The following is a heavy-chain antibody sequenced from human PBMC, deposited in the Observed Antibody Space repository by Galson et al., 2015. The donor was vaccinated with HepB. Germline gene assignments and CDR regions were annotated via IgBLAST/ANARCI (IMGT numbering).Heavy chain of an antibody. Sequence: SVKVSCKVSGYTLTELSMHWVRQAPGKGLEWMGGFDPEDGETIYAQKFQGRVTMTEDTSTDTAYMELSSLRSEDTAVYYCATYSYGDYGAAGWFDPWGQGTLVTVSS. V-gene: IGHV1-24*01. CDR2: FDPEDGET. D-gene: IGHD4-17*01. CDR1: GYTLTELS. CDR3: ATYSYGDYGAAGWFDP. J-gene: IGHJ5*02.